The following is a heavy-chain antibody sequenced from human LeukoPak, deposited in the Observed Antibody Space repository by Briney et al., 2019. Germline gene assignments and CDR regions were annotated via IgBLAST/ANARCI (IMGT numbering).Heavy chain of an antibody. V-gene: IGHV3-7*04. D-gene: IGHD1-26*01. CDR1: GFTFSNYW. Sequence: PGGSLRLSCAASGFTFSNYWMSWVRQAPGKGLEWVANIKQDGSEKKYVDSVEGRFSISRDNAKNSLYLQIYSLRVEDTAGYYCARWYGDLGSWVSDVWGQGTTVTVSS. CDR3: ARWYGDLGSWVSDV. CDR2: IKQDGSEK. J-gene: IGHJ6*02.